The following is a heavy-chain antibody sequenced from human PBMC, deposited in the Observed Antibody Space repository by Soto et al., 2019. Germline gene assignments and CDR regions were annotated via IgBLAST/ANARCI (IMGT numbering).Heavy chain of an antibody. CDR2: IYYSGST. CDR1: GGSISSGGYY. V-gene: IGHV4-31*03. D-gene: IGHD6-19*01. J-gene: IGHJ5*02. CDR3: ARGASIAVAGTGNWFDP. Sequence: SETLSLTCTVSGGSISSGGYYWSWIRQHPGKGLEWIGYIYYSGSTYYNPSLKSRVTISVDTSKNQFSLKLSSVTAADTAVYYCARGASIAVAGTGNWFDPWGQGTLVTVSS.